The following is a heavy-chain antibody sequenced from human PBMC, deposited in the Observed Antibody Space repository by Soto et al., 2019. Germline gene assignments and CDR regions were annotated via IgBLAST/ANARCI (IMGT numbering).Heavy chain of an antibody. Sequence: QVQLVESGGGVVQPGRSLRLSCAASGFTFSSYGMHWVRQAPGKGLEWVAVIWYDGSNKYYADSVKGRFTISRDNSKNTLYLQMNSLRAEDTAVYYCERGPDILTGPPNYWGQGTLVTVSS. D-gene: IGHD3-9*01. J-gene: IGHJ4*02. CDR1: GFTFSSYG. CDR3: ERGPDILTGPPNY. CDR2: IWYDGSNK. V-gene: IGHV3-33*01.